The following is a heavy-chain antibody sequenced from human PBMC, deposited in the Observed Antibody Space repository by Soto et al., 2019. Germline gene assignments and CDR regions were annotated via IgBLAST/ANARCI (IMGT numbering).Heavy chain of an antibody. Sequence: QVQLVQSGGEVKRPGASVKVSCKTSGYTFSNYGITWVRQAPGQPLEWLGWISLYSDGTNYAQKFQGRVSMTTDTSTTTAYMELRSLRSDDTAVYYCAREWSAAGHFYGMDVWGQGTTVAVSS. D-gene: IGHD6-13*01. CDR3: AREWSAAGHFYGMDV. J-gene: IGHJ6*02. CDR2: ISLYSDGT. V-gene: IGHV1-18*01. CDR1: GYTFSNYG.